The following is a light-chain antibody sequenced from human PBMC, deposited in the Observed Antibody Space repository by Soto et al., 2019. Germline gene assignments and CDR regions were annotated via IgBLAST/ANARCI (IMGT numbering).Light chain of an antibody. CDR1: QSVTNNY. Sequence: EIVVTQSPGTLSFSVGERATLSCRASQSVTNNYLAWYQQRPGLAPRLLIYGASTRTAGIPDRFTGSGSGTDSPLTISRLEPEDFAVYYCQQYGTSRTFGQGTNVDI. J-gene: IGKJ1*01. CDR3: QQYGTSRT. V-gene: IGKV3-20*01. CDR2: GAS.